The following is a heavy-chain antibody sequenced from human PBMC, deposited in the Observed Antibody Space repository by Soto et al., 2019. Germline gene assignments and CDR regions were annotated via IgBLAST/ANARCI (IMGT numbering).Heavy chain of an antibody. J-gene: IGHJ6*03. D-gene: IGHD3-10*01. Sequence: SETLSLTCTVSGGSISRYYWSWIRQPPGKGLEWIGYIYYSGSTNYNPSLKSRVTISVDTSKNQFSLKLSSVTAADTAVYYCARDVATMAPYYYYMDVWGKGTTVTVSS. CDR1: GGSISRYY. CDR3: ARDVATMAPYYYYMDV. CDR2: IYYSGST. V-gene: IGHV4-59*01.